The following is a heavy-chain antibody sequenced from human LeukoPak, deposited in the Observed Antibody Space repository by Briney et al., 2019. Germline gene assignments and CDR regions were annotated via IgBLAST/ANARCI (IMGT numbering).Heavy chain of an antibody. Sequence: GGSLRLSCAASGFTLSGYGMNWVRQAPGKGLEWVANIKQDGSEKYYVDSVKGRFTISRDNAKNSLYLQMNSLRAGDTAVYYCARERSRAFDYWGQGTLVTVSS. D-gene: IGHD6-13*01. J-gene: IGHJ4*02. CDR3: ARERSRAFDY. V-gene: IGHV3-7*01. CDR2: IKQDGSEK. CDR1: GFTLSGYG.